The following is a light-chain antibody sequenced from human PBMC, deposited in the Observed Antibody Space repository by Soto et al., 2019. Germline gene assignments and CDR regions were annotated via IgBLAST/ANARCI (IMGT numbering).Light chain of an antibody. Sequence: ETVLTPSPGILSLSPVERALLFSVSSQSISSSFLAWYPQKPGQAPRLLIYGASSRATGIPDRFSGTGSETDFTLTISRLEPEDFAVYYCQQYDNSPISCGQLTRREIK. CDR1: QSISSSF. J-gene: IGKJ5*01. CDR2: GAS. V-gene: IGKV3-20*01. CDR3: QQYDNSPIS.